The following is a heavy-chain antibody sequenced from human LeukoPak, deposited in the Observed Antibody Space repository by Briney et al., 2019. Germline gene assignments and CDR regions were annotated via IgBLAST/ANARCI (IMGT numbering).Heavy chain of an antibody. J-gene: IGHJ5*02. Sequence: SETLSLTCTVSGGSISSGGYYWSWIRQHPGKGLEWIGYIYYSGSTYYNPSLKSRVTISVDTSKNQFSLKLSSVTAADTAVYSCARGGRPRFDPWGQGTLVTVSS. D-gene: IGHD5-12*01. CDR2: IYYSGST. V-gene: IGHV4-31*03. CDR3: ARGGRPRFDP. CDR1: GGSISSGGYY.